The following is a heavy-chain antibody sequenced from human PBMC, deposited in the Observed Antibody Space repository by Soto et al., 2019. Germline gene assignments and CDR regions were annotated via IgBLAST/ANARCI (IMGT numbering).Heavy chain of an antibody. V-gene: IGHV3-30*18. Sequence: PGGSLRLSCAAPGFTFSSYGMHWVRQAPGKGLEWVAVISYDGSNKYYADSVKGRFTISRDNSKNTLYLQMNSLRAEDTAVYYCAKNLWFGGTGSSFYYYYGMDVWGQGTTVTVSS. CDR2: ISYDGSNK. CDR1: GFTFSSYG. J-gene: IGHJ6*02. CDR3: AKNLWFGGTGSSFYYYYGMDV. D-gene: IGHD3-10*01.